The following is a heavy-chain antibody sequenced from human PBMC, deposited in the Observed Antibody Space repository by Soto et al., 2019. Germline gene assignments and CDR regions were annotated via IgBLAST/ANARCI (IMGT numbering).Heavy chain of an antibody. D-gene: IGHD3-10*01. J-gene: IGHJ5*02. V-gene: IGHV3-30-3*01. CDR1: GFTFSSYA. CDR3: ARALSPITMVRGANNWFDP. CDR2: ISYDGSNK. Sequence: GGSLRLSCAASGFTFSSYAMHWIRQAPGKGLEWVAVISYDGSNKYYADSVKGRFTISRDNSKNTLYLQMNSLRAEDTAVYYCARALSPITMVRGANNWFDPWGQGTLVTSPQ.